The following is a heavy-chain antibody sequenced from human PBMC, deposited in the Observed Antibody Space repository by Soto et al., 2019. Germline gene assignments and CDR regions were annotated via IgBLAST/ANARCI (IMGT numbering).Heavy chain of an antibody. J-gene: IGHJ3*02. CDR3: ASVPSETGDTDAFDI. CDR2: IWYDGSNK. CDR1: GFTFSSYG. V-gene: IGHV3-33*01. Sequence: QVQLVESGGGVVQPGRSLRLSCAASGFTFSSYGMHWVRQAPGKGLEWVAVIWYDGSNKYYADSVKGRFTISRDNSKNTLYLQMNSLRAEDTAVYYCASVPSETGDTDAFDIWGQGTMVTVSS. D-gene: IGHD3-10*01.